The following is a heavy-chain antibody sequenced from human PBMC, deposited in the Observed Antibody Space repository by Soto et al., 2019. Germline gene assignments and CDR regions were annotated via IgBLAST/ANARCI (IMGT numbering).Heavy chain of an antibody. J-gene: IGHJ4*02. Sequence: EVPLLESGGALVQPGGSLRLSCAASGFSFSSYGLSWVRQAPGKGLEWVSGIGGGGFSTYYADSVKGRFTISRDNSKTTLYLQMNSLRAEDTAVYYCAKDRIAVIAALPFDSWGQGTLVTVSS. D-gene: IGHD2-15*01. CDR2: IGGGGFST. V-gene: IGHV3-23*01. CDR3: AKDRIAVIAALPFDS. CDR1: GFSFSSYG.